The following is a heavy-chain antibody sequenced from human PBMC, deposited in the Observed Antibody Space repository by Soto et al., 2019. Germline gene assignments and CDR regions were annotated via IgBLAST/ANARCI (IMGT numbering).Heavy chain of an antibody. D-gene: IGHD3-10*01. CDR1: GFTFSTYG. Sequence: DVQLLESGGGLVQWGGSLRLSCVTSGFTFSTYGMTWVRQAPGKGLEWVSYGGSGGSRYYAVSVKGRFTISRDNSKNTLSLEMNSLRAEDTATYYCVKFRGRAYPYYYMDVWGKGTTVTVSS. V-gene: IGHV3-23*01. CDR2: YGGSGGSR. J-gene: IGHJ6*03. CDR3: VKFRGRAYPYYYMDV.